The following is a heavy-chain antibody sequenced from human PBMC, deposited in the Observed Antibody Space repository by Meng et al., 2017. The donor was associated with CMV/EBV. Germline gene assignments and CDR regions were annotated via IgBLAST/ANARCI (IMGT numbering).Heavy chain of an antibody. Sequence: GGSLRLSCAASGFTFSSYGVHWVRQAPGKGLEWVAVIWYDGSNKYYADSVKGRFTISRDNSKNTLYLQMNSLRAEDTAVYYCAKNHEYGSGSYLGLDYWGQGTLVTVSS. CDR3: AKNHEYGSGSYLGLDY. D-gene: IGHD3-10*01. CDR1: GFTFSSYG. CDR2: IWYDGSNK. J-gene: IGHJ4*02. V-gene: IGHV3-33*06.